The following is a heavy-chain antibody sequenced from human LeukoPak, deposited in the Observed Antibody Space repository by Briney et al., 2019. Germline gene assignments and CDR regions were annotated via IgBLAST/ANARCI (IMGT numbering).Heavy chain of an antibody. D-gene: IGHD3-10*02. CDR1: GFTFSSYE. J-gene: IGHJ6*04. V-gene: IGHV3-48*03. Sequence: GGSLRLSCAASGFTFSSYEMNWVRQAPGKGLEWVSYISSSGSTIYYADSVRGRFTISRDNAKNSLYLQMNSLRAEDTAVYYCAELGITMVGGVWGKGTTVTISS. CDR2: ISSSGSTI. CDR3: AELGITMVGGV.